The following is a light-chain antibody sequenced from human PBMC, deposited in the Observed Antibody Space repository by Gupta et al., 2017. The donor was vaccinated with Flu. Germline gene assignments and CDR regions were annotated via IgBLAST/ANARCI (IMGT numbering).Light chain of an antibody. CDR2: NDR. V-gene: IGLV3-25*01. CDR3: QSADYRATYPVI. J-gene: IGLJ2*01. Sequence: QTASITCSGDALVNKYSSCYRLKPGQAHALVIYNDRERPSGTAERFSGSSSGTTVTVTISSVQAEEEADYYYQSADYRATYPVIFGGGTTLTVL. CDR1: ALVNKY.